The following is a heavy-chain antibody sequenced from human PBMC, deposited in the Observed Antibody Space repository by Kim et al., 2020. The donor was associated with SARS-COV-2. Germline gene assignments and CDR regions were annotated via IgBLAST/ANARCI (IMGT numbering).Heavy chain of an antibody. J-gene: IGHJ5*02. CDR3: ARDKDFMNYCSGGSCYPEGNWFDP. CDR2: ISSSSSYI. CDR1: GFTFSSYS. Sequence: GGSLRLSCAASGFTFSSYSMNWVRQAPGKGLEWVSSISSSSSYIYYADSVKGRFTISRVNAKNSLYLQMNSLRAEDTAVYYCARDKDFMNYCSGGSCYPEGNWFDPWGQGTLVTVSS. D-gene: IGHD2-15*01. V-gene: IGHV3-21*01.